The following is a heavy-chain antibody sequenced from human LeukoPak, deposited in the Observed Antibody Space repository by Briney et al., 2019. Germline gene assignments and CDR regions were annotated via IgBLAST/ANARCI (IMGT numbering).Heavy chain of an antibody. CDR2: IYAGGST. CDR1: GFTVSSNY. V-gene: IGHV3-53*01. CDR3: VRSKSRGDYYFDN. Sequence: PGGSLRLSCAASGFTVSSNYMSWVRQAPGKGLEWVSVIYAGGSTYYADSVKGRFSISRDNSKNTLYLQMNSLRAEDTAVYYCVRSKSRGDYYFDNWGQGTLVTVSS. D-gene: IGHD2-21*02. J-gene: IGHJ4*02.